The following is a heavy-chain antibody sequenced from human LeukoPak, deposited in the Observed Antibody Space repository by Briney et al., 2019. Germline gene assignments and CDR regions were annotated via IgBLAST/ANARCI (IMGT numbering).Heavy chain of an antibody. CDR2: INPNSGGT. Sequence: ASVNVSCKASGYTFTGYYMHWVRQAPGQGLGWMGWINPNSGGTNYAQKFQGRVTMTRDTSISTAYMELSRLRSDDTAVYYCARATYSSGTGYWGQGTLVTVSS. J-gene: IGHJ4*02. D-gene: IGHD6-19*01. CDR1: GYTFTGYY. V-gene: IGHV1-2*02. CDR3: ARATYSSGTGY.